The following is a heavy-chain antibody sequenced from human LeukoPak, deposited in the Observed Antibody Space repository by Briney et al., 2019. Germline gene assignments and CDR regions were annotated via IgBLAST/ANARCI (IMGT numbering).Heavy chain of an antibody. CDR3: ARGIAAAHDAFDI. CDR2: IYSGGST. D-gene: IGHD6-13*01. CDR1: GFTVSSNY. J-gene: IGHJ3*02. Sequence: GGSLRLSCAASGFTVSSNYMSWVRQALGKGLEWVSVIYSGGSTYYADSVKGRFTISRDNSKNTLYLQMNSLRAEDTAVYYCARGIAAAHDAFDIWGQGTMVTVSS. V-gene: IGHV3-53*01.